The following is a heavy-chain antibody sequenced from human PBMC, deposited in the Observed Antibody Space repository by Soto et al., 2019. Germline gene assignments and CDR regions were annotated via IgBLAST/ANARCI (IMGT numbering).Heavy chain of an antibody. J-gene: IGHJ4*02. Sequence: SETLSLTCTVSGGSINTFYWSWVRQPAGKGLEWIGRIFSSGSTSFNPSLGSRVAMSVDTSKSHFSLNLSSVTAADMAVYYCAREGSYSAYNFAHGIQLWSFDFWGQGALVTVSS. CDR1: GGSINTFY. CDR2: IFSSGST. CDR3: AREGSYSAYNFAHGIQLWSFDF. V-gene: IGHV4-4*07. D-gene: IGHD5-12*01.